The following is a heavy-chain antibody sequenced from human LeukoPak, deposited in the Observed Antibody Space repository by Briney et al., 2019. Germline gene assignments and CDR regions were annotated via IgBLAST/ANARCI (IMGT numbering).Heavy chain of an antibody. D-gene: IGHD5-24*01. CDR1: GYTFTSYG. V-gene: IGHV1-18*01. CDR2: ISAYNDNT. CDR3: ARDLRAFRDAYKNRNYYLDY. Sequence: ASVKVSCKASGYTFTSYGITWVRQAPGQGLEWRGWISAYNDNTNYAQKLQGRVTLTTDTSTNTAYMELRSLRSDDTAVYYCARDLRAFRDAYKNRNYYLDYWGQGTLVTVSS. J-gene: IGHJ4*02.